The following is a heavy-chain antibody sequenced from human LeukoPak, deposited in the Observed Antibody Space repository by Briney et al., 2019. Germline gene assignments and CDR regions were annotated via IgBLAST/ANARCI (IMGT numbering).Heavy chain of an antibody. CDR1: GASMKNSF. CDR3: ARNRFYLTGAYYFDP. D-gene: IGHD3-22*01. J-gene: IGHJ5*02. CDR2: ISDSGNT. V-gene: IGHV4-59*01. Sequence: SSETLSLTCSVSGASMKNSFWSWIRQPPGKGLECIGYISDSGNTNYNPSLKSRVTFSIDTSKGQFYLNLRSVTAADTALYFCARNRFYLTGAYYFDPWGRGTQVTVSS.